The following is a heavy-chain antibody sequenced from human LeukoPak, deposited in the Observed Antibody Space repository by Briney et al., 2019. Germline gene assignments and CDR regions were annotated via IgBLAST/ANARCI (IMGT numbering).Heavy chain of an antibody. Sequence: GRSLRLSCAASGLTFSSYAMHWVRQAPGKGLEWVAVISYDGSNKYYADSVKGRFTISRDNSKNTLYLQMNSLRVEDTAVYYCARDRGLGDYVWGSYRGLDYWGQGTLVTVSS. CDR3: ARDRGLGDYVWGSYRGLDY. J-gene: IGHJ4*02. CDR2: ISYDGSNK. D-gene: IGHD3-16*02. CDR1: GLTFSSYA. V-gene: IGHV3-30*04.